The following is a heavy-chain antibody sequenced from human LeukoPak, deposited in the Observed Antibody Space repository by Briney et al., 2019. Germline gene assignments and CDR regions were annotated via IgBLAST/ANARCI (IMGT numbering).Heavy chain of an antibody. CDR1: GFTFSNYW. CDR2: ISGSGGST. CDR3: AKLSDFEFWSGYIDY. V-gene: IGHV3-23*01. Sequence: PGGSLRLSCAASGFTFSNYWMSWVRQAPGKGLEWVSAISGSGGSTYYADSVKGRFTISRDNSKNTLYLQMNSLRAEDTAVYYCAKLSDFEFWSGYIDYWGQGTLVTVSS. J-gene: IGHJ4*02. D-gene: IGHD3-3*01.